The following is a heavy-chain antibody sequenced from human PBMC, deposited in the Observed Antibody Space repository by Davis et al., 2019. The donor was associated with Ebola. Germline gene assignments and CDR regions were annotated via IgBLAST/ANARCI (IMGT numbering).Heavy chain of an antibody. V-gene: IGHV4-59*01. CDR2: IYYSGTT. Sequence: GSLRLSCIVSGGSFSGYYWSWIRQLPGKGLEWIGNIYYSGTTNYNPSLKSRVTISVDTSKNQLSLKLTSVTAADTAEDFCARDRAPSVYHRLAVWGQGTTVTVSS. J-gene: IGHJ6*02. CDR3: ARDRAPSVYHRLAV. CDR1: GGSFSGYY. D-gene: IGHD3-16*02.